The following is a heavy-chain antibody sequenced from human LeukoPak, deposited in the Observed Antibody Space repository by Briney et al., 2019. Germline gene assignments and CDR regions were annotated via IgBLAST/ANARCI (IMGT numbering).Heavy chain of an antibody. CDR1: GFTFSSYS. CDR3: ARDRSPYGDYAIDI. Sequence: PGGSPRLSCAASGFTFSSYSMNWVRQAPGKGLEWVSSISSSSSYIYYADSVKGRFTISRDNAKNSLYLQMNSLRAEDTAVYYCARDRSPYGDYAIDIWGQGTMVTVSS. V-gene: IGHV3-21*01. CDR2: ISSSSSYI. D-gene: IGHD4-17*01. J-gene: IGHJ3*02.